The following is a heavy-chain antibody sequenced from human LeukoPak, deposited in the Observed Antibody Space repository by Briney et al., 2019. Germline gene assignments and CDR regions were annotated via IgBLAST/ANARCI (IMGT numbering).Heavy chain of an antibody. CDR3: AREVVGYCTNGVCYNWFDP. Sequence: GGSLRLSCAASGFTFSSYWMSRVRQAPGKGLEWVANIKQDGSEKYYVDSVKGRFTISRDNAKNSLYLQMNSLRAEDTAVYYCAREVVGYCTNGVCYNWFDPWGQGTLVTVSS. CDR1: GFTFSSYW. J-gene: IGHJ5*02. D-gene: IGHD2-8*01. CDR2: IKQDGSEK. V-gene: IGHV3-7*01.